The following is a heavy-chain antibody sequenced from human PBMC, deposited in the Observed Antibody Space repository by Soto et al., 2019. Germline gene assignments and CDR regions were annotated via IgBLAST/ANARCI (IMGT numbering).Heavy chain of an antibody. J-gene: IGHJ4*02. Sequence: SETLSLTCGVSGGSLSGATYSWNWIRQPPGKGLERIGYIFPSGTTYYNPSLKSRVTISIDVSKNQFSLSLRSLTAADTAVYYCARSREFDYWSQGTLVTVSS. CDR2: IFPSGTT. V-gene: IGHV4-30-2*01. CDR3: ARSREFDY. CDR1: GGSLSGATYS.